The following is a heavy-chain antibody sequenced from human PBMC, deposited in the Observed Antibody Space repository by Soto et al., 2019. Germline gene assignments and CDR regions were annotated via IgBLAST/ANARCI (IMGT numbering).Heavy chain of an antibody. V-gene: IGHV4-34*01. CDR1: GQSFSGHS. J-gene: IGHJ4*02. Sequence: QVQLQQWGAGLVKPSETLSLSCAVYGQSFSGHSWAWIRQPPGKGLEWIGGINESGSTYYNPCLKSRVTISTDTSKNQFSLKLSSVSAADTAAYFCARGSGIVALPGELEDVNYDYWGQGTLVNVSS. D-gene: IGHD1-1*01. CDR3: ARGSGIVALPGELEDVNYDY. CDR2: INESGST.